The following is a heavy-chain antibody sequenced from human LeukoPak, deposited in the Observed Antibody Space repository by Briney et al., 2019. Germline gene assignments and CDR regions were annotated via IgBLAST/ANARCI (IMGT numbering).Heavy chain of an antibody. J-gene: IGHJ3*02. V-gene: IGHV3-21*01. CDR3: ASRNQYCGGDCFWAFDI. Sequence: GGSLRLSCGASGFTFSRYNVNWVRQAPGKGLEWVSSISSSGSYIYYADTVKGRFTISRDNAKNSLYLKMNSLRAEDTAVYYCASRNQYCGGDCFWAFDIWGQGTMVTVSS. CDR2: ISSSGSYI. CDR1: GFTFSRYN. D-gene: IGHD2-21*02.